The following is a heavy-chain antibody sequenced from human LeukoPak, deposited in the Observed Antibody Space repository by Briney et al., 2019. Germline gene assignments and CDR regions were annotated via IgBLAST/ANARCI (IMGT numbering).Heavy chain of an antibody. J-gene: IGHJ4*02. CDR2: ISSSSSYI. D-gene: IGHD3-10*01. V-gene: IGHV3-21*01. CDR1: GFTFSSYS. Sequence: EAGGSLRLSCAASGFTFSSYSMNWVRQAPGKGLEWVSSISSSSSYIYYADSVKGRFTISRDNAKNSLYLQMNSLRAEDTAVYYCARGPRLNNYYGSGSYSDYWGQGTLVTVSS. CDR3: ARGPRLNNYYGSGSYSDY.